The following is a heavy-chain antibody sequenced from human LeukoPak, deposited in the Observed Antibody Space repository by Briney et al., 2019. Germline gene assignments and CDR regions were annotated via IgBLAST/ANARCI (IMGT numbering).Heavy chain of an antibody. D-gene: IGHD3-16*01. V-gene: IGHV4-59*01. J-gene: IGHJ4*02. CDR1: GGSISSYY. CDR3: ARGAGEAGYYFDY. CDR2: IYYSGST. Sequence: SETLSLTCTVSGGSISSYYWSWIRQPPGKGLEWIGYIYYSGSTNYNPSLKSRVTISVDTSKNQFSLKLSPVTAADTAVYYCARGAGEAGYYFDYWGQGTLVTVSS.